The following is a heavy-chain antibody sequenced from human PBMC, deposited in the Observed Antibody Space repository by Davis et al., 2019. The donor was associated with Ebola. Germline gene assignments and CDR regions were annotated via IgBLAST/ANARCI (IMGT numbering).Heavy chain of an antibody. D-gene: IGHD7-27*01. Sequence: GESLKISCVVSGFTLGDAWMTWVRQFPGKGLEWDGQIRSKRDGGTTDYAAHVKGRFTISGDESTNALYLQMNSLKTEDTGLYYCATVTTNWAFFDYWGQGTLVTVSS. CDR1: GFTLGDAW. V-gene: IGHV3-15*01. CDR2: IRSKRDGGTT. CDR3: ATVTTNWAFFDY. J-gene: IGHJ4*02.